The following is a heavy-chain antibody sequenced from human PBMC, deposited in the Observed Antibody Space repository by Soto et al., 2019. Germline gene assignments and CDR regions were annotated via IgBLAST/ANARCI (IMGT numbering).Heavy chain of an antibody. CDR3: ARAHGSGSYAWFDP. D-gene: IGHD3-10*01. J-gene: IGHJ5*02. V-gene: IGHV4-31*03. CDR1: GGSISSGGDY. Sequence: QVQLQQSGPGLVKPSQTLSLTCTVSGGSISSGGDYWSWIRQHPGKGLEWVGFISYSGSTFYTPSLRGRATVSVDKSKDQLALKLTSVTAAATAVYYCARAHGSGSYAWFDPWGKGTLVTVS. CDR2: ISYSGST.